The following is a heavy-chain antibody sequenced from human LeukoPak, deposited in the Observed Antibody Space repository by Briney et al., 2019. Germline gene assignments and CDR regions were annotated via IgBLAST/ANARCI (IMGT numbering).Heavy chain of an antibody. CDR3: AREVIVVVITHQHDAFDI. D-gene: IGHD3-22*01. Sequence: PGGSLRLSCAASGFTFSSYAMSWVRQAPGKGLEWVSAISGSGGSTYYADSVKGRFTISRDNSKNTLYLQMNSLRAEDTAVYYCAREVIVVVITHQHDAFDIWGQGTMVTVSS. CDR2: ISGSGGST. V-gene: IGHV3-23*01. J-gene: IGHJ3*02. CDR1: GFTFSSYA.